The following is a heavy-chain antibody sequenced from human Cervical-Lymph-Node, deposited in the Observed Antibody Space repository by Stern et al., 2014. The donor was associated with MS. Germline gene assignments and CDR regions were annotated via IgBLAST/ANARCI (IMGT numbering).Heavy chain of an antibody. CDR2: INTNTGTP. Sequence: QVQLVQSGSELKKPGASVKVSCMTSGYTFTDYALNWVRQAPGQGLEWMGWINTNTGTPTYAQGFTGRLVFSFDTSVNTAYLQISSLKAEDTALYFCARDYASLDWRGQYYFDYWGQGTLVTVSS. CDR3: ARDYASLDWRGQYYFDY. J-gene: IGHJ4*02. CDR1: GYTFTDYA. D-gene: IGHD2-21*01. V-gene: IGHV7-4-1*02.